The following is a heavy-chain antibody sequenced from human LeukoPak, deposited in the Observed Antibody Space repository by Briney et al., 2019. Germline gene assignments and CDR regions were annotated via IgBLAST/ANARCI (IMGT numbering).Heavy chain of an antibody. D-gene: IGHD3-22*01. CDR1: GYTCTGYY. CDR3: ARIPLYYYDSSGYSPIFDY. CDR2: INPNSGGT. V-gene: IGHV1-2*02. Sequence: ASVKVSCKASGYTCTGYYMHWVRQAPGQGLEWMGWINPNSGGTNYAQKFQGRVTMTRDTSISTAYMELSRLRSDGTAVYYCARIPLYYYDSSGYSPIFDYWGQGTLVTVSS. J-gene: IGHJ4*02.